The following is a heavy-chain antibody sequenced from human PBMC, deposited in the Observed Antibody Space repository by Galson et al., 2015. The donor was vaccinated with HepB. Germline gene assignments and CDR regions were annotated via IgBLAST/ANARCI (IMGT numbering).Heavy chain of an antibody. CDR2: IKQDGSEK. CDR1: GFTFSSYW. CDR3: AREEVLGSGSYNYYYYGMDV. D-gene: IGHD3-10*02. Sequence: SLRLSCAASGFTFSSYWMSWVRQAPGKGLEWVANIKQDGSEKYYVDSVKGRFTISRDNAKNSLYLQMNSLRAEDTAVYYCAREEVLGSGSYNYYYYGMDVWGQGTTVTVSS. V-gene: IGHV3-7*01. J-gene: IGHJ6*02.